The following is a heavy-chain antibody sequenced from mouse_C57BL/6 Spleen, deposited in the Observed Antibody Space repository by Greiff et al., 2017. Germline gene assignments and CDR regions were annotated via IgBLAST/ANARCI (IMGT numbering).Heavy chain of an antibody. D-gene: IGHD2-1*01. V-gene: IGHV1-39*01. CDR3: ARSRVNLLWVGWYFDV. Sequence: EVQLQQSGPELVKPGASVKISCKASGYSFTDYNMNWVKQSNGKSLEWIGVINPNYGTTSYNQKFKGKATLTVDQSSSTAYMQLNSLTSEDSAVYYCARSRVNLLWVGWYFDVWGTGTTVTVSS. CDR2: INPNYGTT. J-gene: IGHJ1*03. CDR1: GYSFTDYN.